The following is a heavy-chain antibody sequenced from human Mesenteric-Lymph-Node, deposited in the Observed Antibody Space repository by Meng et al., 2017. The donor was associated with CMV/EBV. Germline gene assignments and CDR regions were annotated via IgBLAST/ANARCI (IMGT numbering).Heavy chain of an antibody. Sequence: ASVKVSCKASGYTFTGYYMHWVRQAPGQGLEWMGWINPNSGGTNYAQKFQGRVTMTRDTSISTVYMELSSLRSEDTAVYYCARESSIAALSPLYYYYGMDVWGQGTTVTVSS. D-gene: IGHD6-6*01. J-gene: IGHJ6*02. CDR1: GYTFTGYY. V-gene: IGHV1-2*02. CDR2: INPNSGGT. CDR3: ARESSIAALSPLYYYYGMDV.